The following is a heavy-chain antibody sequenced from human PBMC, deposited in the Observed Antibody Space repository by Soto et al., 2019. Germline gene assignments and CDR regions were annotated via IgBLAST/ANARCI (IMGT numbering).Heavy chain of an antibody. CDR1: GGTFSSYA. CDR3: ASRYYYDSSGYGGPYYYGMDV. V-gene: IGHV1-69*06. CDR2: IIPIFGTA. J-gene: IGHJ6*02. D-gene: IGHD3-22*01. Sequence: VASVKVSCKASGGTFSSYAISWVRQAPGQGLEWMGGIIPIFGTANYAQKFQGRVTITADKSTSTAYMELSSLRSEDTAVYYCASRYYYDSSGYGGPYYYGMDVWGQGTTVTVSS.